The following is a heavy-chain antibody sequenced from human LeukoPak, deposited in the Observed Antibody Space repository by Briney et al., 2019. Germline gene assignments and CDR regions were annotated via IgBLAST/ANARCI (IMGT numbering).Heavy chain of an antibody. J-gene: IGHJ4*02. Sequence: GGSLRLSCAASGFTFSSYAMHWVRQAPGKGLEWVAVIWCDGSNKYYADSVKGRFTISRDNSKNTLYLQMNSLRAEDTAVYYCARGDSWSTVTIFDYWGQGTLVTVSS. CDR1: GFTFSSYA. V-gene: IGHV3-33*08. CDR2: IWCDGSNK. D-gene: IGHD4-17*01. CDR3: ARGDSWSTVTIFDY.